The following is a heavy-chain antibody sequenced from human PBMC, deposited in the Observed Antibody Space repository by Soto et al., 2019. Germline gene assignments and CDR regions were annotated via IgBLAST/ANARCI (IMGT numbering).Heavy chain of an antibody. D-gene: IGHD6-6*01. CDR2: ISYDGSNK. CDR3: APSRIAARTSFDY. CDR1: GFTFSSYA. V-gene: IGHV3-30-3*01. Sequence: LRLSCAASGFTFSSYAMHWVRQAPGKGLEWVAVISYDGSNKYYADSVKGRFTISRDNSKNTLYLQMNSLRAEDTAVYYCAPSRIAARTSFDYWGQGTLVTVSS. J-gene: IGHJ4*02.